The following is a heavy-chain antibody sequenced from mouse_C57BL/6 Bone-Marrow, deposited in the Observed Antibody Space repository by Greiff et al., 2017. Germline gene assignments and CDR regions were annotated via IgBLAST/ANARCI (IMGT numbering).Heavy chain of an antibody. CDR2: IDPENGDT. Sequence: DVQLQESGAELVRPGASVKLSCTASGFNIKDDYMPWVKQRPEQGLEWIGWIDPENGDTEYASKFQGKATITADTSSNTAYLQLSSLTSEDTAVYYCTTRGYYCAMDYWGQGTSVTVSS. CDR1: GFNIKDDY. D-gene: IGHD2-2*01. J-gene: IGHJ4*01. CDR3: TTRGYYCAMDY. V-gene: IGHV14-4*01.